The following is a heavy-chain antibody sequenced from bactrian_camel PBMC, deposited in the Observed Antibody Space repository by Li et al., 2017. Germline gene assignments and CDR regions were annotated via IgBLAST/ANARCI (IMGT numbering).Heavy chain of an antibody. CDR2: IHSGGGTT. D-gene: IGHD4*01. CDR3: VREEDYGSQGFGY. Sequence: VQLVESGGGLVQPGGSLRLSCAASGFSFNSYWMYWVRQAPGRGFEWVSVIHSGGGTTYYVDSVKGRFTISRDNAQNTAYLQMSSLKSEDTAVYYCVREEDYGSQGFGYWGQGTQVTVS. J-gene: IGHJ6*01. V-gene: IGHV3S1*01. CDR1: GFSFNSYW.